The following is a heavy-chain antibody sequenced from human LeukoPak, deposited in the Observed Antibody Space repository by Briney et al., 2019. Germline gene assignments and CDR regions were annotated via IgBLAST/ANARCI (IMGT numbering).Heavy chain of an antibody. CDR3: ARENIVVVTAIRDAFDI. V-gene: IGHV3-48*02. CDR2: ISSGSSTI. Sequence: GGSLRLSCAASGFTFSSYSMNWVRQAPGKGLEWVSYISSGSSTIYYADSVKGRFTISRDNAKNSLCLQMNSLRDEDTAVYYCARENIVVVTAIRDAFDICGQGTMVTVSS. D-gene: IGHD2-21*02. CDR1: GFTFSSYS. J-gene: IGHJ3*02.